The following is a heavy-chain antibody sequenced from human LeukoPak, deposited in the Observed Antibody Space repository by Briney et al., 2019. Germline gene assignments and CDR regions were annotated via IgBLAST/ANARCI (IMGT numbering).Heavy chain of an antibody. CDR3: ARRFAILKVITKYYFDY. J-gene: IGHJ4*02. D-gene: IGHD3-22*01. V-gene: IGHV4-39*07. CDR1: GGSISSSSYY. CDR2: IYYSGST. Sequence: SETLSLTCTVSGGSISSSSYYWGWIRQPPGKGLEWIGNIYYSGSTYYNPSLKSRVTISVDTSKNQFSLKLSSVTAADTAVYYCARRFAILKVITKYYFDYWGQGTLVTVSS.